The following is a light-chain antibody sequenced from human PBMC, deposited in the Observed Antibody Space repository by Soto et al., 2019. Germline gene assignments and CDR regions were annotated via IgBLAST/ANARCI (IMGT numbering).Light chain of an antibody. CDR2: KAS. Sequence: DIQMTQSPSTLSASVGDRVTITCRASQSISSWLAWYQQKPGKAPKLLIYKASSLERGVPPRFSGSGSGTEFTLTISSLQPDDFATYYCQQYSSYSRTFGQGTKLEIK. J-gene: IGKJ2*02. CDR3: QQYSSYSRT. CDR1: QSISSW. V-gene: IGKV1-5*03.